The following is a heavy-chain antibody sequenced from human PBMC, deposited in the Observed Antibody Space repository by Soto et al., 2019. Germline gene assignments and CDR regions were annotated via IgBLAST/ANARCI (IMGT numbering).Heavy chain of an antibody. D-gene: IGHD5-12*01. Sequence: SETLSLTCTVSGGSISSYYWSWIRQPPGKGLEWIGYIYYSGSTNYNPSLKSRVTISVDTSKNQFSLKLSSVTAADTAVYYCARLTSSGYDWYYFDYWGQGTLVTVSS. V-gene: IGHV4-59*08. CDR1: GGSISSYY. CDR2: IYYSGST. CDR3: ARLTSSGYDWYYFDY. J-gene: IGHJ4*02.